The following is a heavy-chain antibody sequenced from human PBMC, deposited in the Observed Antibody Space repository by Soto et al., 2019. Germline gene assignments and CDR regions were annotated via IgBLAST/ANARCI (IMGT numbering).Heavy chain of an antibody. D-gene: IGHD6-6*01. CDR3: ARVRISARTGAYGMDV. Sequence: ASETLSLTCTVSGGSISSYYWSWIRQPAGKGLEWSGRIYTSGSTNYNPSLKSRVTMSVDTSKNQFSLKLSSVTAADTAVYYCARVRISARTGAYGMDVWGHGTRVSVS. CDR2: IYTSGST. V-gene: IGHV4-4*07. J-gene: IGHJ6*02. CDR1: GGSISSYY.